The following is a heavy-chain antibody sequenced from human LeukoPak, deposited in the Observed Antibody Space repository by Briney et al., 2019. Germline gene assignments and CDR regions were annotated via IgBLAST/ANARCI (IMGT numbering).Heavy chain of an antibody. J-gene: IGHJ3*02. V-gene: IGHV3-11*01. D-gene: IGHD3-10*01. CDR2: ISSSGSTI. Sequence: GGSLRLSCAASGFTFSDYYMSWIRQAPGKGLEWVSYISSSGSTIYYADSVKGRFTISRDNAKNSLYLQMNSLRAEDTAVYYCARDPHRPQITMVRGAGAFDIWGQGTMVTVSS. CDR3: ARDPHRPQITMVRGAGAFDI. CDR1: GFTFSDYY.